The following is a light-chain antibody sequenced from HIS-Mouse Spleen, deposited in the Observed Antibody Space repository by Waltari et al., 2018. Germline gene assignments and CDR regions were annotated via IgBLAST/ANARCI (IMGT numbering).Light chain of an antibody. CDR3: CSYAGSSPYVV. V-gene: IGLV2-23*01. Sequence: QSALTQPASVSGSPGQSITISCTGTSSDVGSYNLVSWYKQHPGKAPKPMIYEGSQRPSGFSNRFSGSKSGNTASLTISGLQAEDEADYYCCSYAGSSPYVVFGGGTKLTVL. J-gene: IGLJ2*01. CDR2: EGS. CDR1: SSDVGSYNL.